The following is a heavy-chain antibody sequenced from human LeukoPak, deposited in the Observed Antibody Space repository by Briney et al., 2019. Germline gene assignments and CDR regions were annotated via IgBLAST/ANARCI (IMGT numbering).Heavy chain of an antibody. D-gene: IGHD2-15*01. V-gene: IGHV4-34*01. CDR3: ARVGSWSSASY. J-gene: IGHJ4*02. CDR1: GGSFSGYY. Sequence: SETLSLTCAVYGGSFSGYYWSWIRQPPGKGLEWIGEINHSGSTNYNPSLKSRVTISVDTSKNQFSLKLSSVTAADTAVYYCARVGSWSSASYWGQGTLVTVSS. CDR2: INHSGST.